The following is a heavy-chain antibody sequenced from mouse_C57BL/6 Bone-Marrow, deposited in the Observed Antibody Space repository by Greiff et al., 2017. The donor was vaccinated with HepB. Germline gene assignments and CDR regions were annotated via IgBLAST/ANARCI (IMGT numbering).Heavy chain of an antibody. J-gene: IGHJ3*01. CDR1: GFTFSDYY. CDR3: ARSFYYDYDEKFAY. Sequence: EVMLVESGGGLVQPGGSLKLSCAASGFTFSDYYMYWVRQTPEKRLEWVAYISNGGGSTYYPDTVKGRFTISRDNAKNTLYLQMSRLKSEDTAMYYCARSFYYDYDEKFAYWGQGTLVTVSA. CDR2: ISNGGGST. V-gene: IGHV5-12*01. D-gene: IGHD2-4*01.